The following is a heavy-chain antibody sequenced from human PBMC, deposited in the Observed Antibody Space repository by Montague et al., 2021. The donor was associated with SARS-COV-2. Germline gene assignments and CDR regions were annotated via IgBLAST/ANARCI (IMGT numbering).Heavy chain of an antibody. Sequence: SETLSLTCAVYGGSFSGYYWSWIRQSPGKGLERIGEINHSGTTNSNPSLKSRVIISADTSKNQFSLNLESLTAADTAVYYCVRDGGNWYYFDYWGQGAMVTVSS. D-gene: IGHD3-16*01. CDR1: GGSFSGYY. CDR3: VRDGGNWYYFDY. CDR2: INHSGTT. V-gene: IGHV4-34*01. J-gene: IGHJ4*02.